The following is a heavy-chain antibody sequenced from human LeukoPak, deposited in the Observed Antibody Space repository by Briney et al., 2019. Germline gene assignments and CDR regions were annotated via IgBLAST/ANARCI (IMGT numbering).Heavy chain of an antibody. CDR1: GFTFSDYY. J-gene: IGHJ5*02. V-gene: IGHV3-7*01. CDR2: IKQDGSEK. CDR3: ARDTTYYYDSSGCGA. Sequence: GGSLRLSCAASGFTFSDYYMSWIRQAPGKGLEWVANIKQDGSEKYYVDSVKGRFTISRDNAKNSLYLQMNSLRAEDTAVYYCARDTTYYYDSSGCGAWGQGTLVTVSS. D-gene: IGHD3-22*01.